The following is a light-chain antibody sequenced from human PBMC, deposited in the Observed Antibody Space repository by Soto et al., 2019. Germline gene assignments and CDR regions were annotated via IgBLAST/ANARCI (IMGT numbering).Light chain of an antibody. CDR2: KAS. CDR3: QHYNYYSPWT. J-gene: IGKJ1*01. CDR1: QSVSMW. Sequence: DTQMTQSPSTLSASVGDTVTITCRASQSVSMWLAWFQQKPGKAPKLLIYKASSLESGVPSRFSGSGSGTEFTLTISSLQPDDFATYYCQHYNYYSPWTFGQGTKVDIK. V-gene: IGKV1-5*03.